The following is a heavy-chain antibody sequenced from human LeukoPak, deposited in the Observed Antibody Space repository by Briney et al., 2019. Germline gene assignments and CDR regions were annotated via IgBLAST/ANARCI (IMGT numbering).Heavy chain of an antibody. J-gene: IGHJ6*03. CDR2: ISSSSSTI. CDR3: ARGGGLGVVVAATLYYYYYMDV. Sequence: GGSLRLSCAASGSTFSSYAMSWVRQAPGKGLEWVSYISSSSSTIYYADSVKGRFTISRDNAKNSLYLQMNSLRAEDTAVYYCARGGGLGVVVAATLYYYYYMDVWGKGTTVTISS. CDR1: GSTFSSYA. V-gene: IGHV3-48*01. D-gene: IGHD2-15*01.